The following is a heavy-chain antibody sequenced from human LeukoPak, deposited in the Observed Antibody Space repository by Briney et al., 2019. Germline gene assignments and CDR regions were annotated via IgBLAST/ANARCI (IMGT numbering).Heavy chain of an antibody. CDR3: ARDTMTTVTRDYYYGKDV. CDR2: ISSSSYI. V-gene: IGHV3-21*01. J-gene: IGHJ6*02. Sequence: MTGGSLRLSCAASGFTFSSYSMNWVRQAPGKGLEWVSSISSSSYIYYADSVKGRFTISRDNAKNSLYLQMNSLRAEDTAVYYCARDTMTTVTRDYYYGKDVWGQGTTVTVSS. CDR1: GFTFSSYS. D-gene: IGHD4-17*01.